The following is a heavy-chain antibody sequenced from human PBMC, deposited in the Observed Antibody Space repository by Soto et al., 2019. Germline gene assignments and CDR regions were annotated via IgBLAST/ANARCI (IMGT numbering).Heavy chain of an antibody. CDR3: AALGASAAAVYYHYYGMDV. J-gene: IGHJ6*02. Sequence: SVKVSCKASGFTFTSSAVQWVRQARGQRLEWIGWIVVGSGNTNYAQKFQERVTITRDMSTSTAYMELSSLRSEDTAVYYCAALGASAAAVYYHYYGMDVWGQGTTVTVSS. CDR2: IVVGSGNT. V-gene: IGHV1-58*01. D-gene: IGHD6-13*01. CDR1: GFTFTSSA.